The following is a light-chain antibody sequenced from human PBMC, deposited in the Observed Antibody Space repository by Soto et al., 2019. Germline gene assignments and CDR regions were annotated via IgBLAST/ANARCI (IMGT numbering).Light chain of an antibody. J-gene: IGKJ2*01. CDR2: DAS. V-gene: IGKV1-33*01. Sequence: DLQMTQSPSSLSASVGDRVIITCQASQDIYNYLNWYQQKPGKAPKLLIYDASDLETGVPSRFSGSGSGTDFTFTISSLQPEDIATYYCQQYGNFPYTFGQGTKLE. CDR1: QDIYNY. CDR3: QQYGNFPYT.